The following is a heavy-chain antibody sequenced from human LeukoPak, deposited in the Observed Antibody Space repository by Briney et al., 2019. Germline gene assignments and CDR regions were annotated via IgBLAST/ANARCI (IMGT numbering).Heavy chain of an antibody. CDR1: GFNFDDYA. CDR3: VKDEVEKYDMLTDYFGAFDM. CDR2: ISWNSGNI. J-gene: IGHJ3*02. V-gene: IGHV3-9*01. D-gene: IGHD3-9*01. Sequence: QAGGSLRLSCAASGFNFDDYAMHWVRQAPGKGLVWFSGISWNSGNIVYADSVKGRFTISRDSAKNSLFLQMNSLTPEDTALYYCVKDEVEKYDMLTDYFGAFDMWGQGTMVTVSA.